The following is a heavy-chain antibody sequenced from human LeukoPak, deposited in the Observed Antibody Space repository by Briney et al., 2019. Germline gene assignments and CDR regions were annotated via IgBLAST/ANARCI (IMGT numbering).Heavy chain of an antibody. CDR2: INPSGGST. V-gene: IGHV1-46*01. Sequence: ASVKVSCKASGYTFTSYYMHWVRQAPGQGLEWMGIINPSGGSTSYAQKFQGRVTMTRDTSTSTVYMELSSLRSEDTAVYYRARDGTSYMGSGWYYFDYWGQGTLVTVSS. D-gene: IGHD3-22*01. CDR3: ARDGTSYMGSGWYYFDY. CDR1: GYTFTSYY. J-gene: IGHJ4*02.